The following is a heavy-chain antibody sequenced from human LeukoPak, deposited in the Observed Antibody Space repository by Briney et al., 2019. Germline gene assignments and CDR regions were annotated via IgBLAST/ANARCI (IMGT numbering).Heavy chain of an antibody. CDR1: GFDISTYW. D-gene: IGHD7-27*01. CDR3: ARTLSWGWFDP. J-gene: IGHJ5*02. CDR2: IKMDGSET. V-gene: IGHV3-7*01. Sequence: GGSLRLSCAASGFDISTYWMTWARQAPGKGLEWVANIKMDGSETLYVDSVKGRFTISRDNAKNSLYLQMNGLRADDSAVYYRARTLSWGWFDPWGQGTLVTVSS.